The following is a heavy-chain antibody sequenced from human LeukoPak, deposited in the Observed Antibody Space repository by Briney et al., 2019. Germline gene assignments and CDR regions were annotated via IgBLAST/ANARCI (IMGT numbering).Heavy chain of an antibody. CDR3: ARDRLDSSGYYSDY. CDR1: GFTVSSNY. CDR2: IYSGGST. V-gene: IGHV3-53*04. D-gene: IGHD3-22*01. Sequence: GGSLRLSCAASGFTVSSNYMSWVRQAPGKGLEWVSVIYSGGSTYYADSVKGRFTISRHNSKNTLYLQMNSLRAEDTAVYYCARDRLDSSGYYSDYWGQGTLVTVSS. J-gene: IGHJ4*02.